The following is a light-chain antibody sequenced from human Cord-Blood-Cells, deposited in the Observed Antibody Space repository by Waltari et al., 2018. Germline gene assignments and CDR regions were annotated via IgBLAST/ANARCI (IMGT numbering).Light chain of an antibody. CDR3: CSYAGSYTFV. J-gene: IGLJ2*01. V-gene: IGLV2-11*01. CDR2: DVN. CDR1: SIDVGGYNY. Sequence: QSALTQHRSVSGSPGQSVTPPLPGTSIDVGGYNYVSWYQQHPGKAPTLMIYDVNKRPSGVPYRFSGSKSGNTASLTISGLQAEDEADYYCCSYAGSYTFVVGGGTKLTVL.